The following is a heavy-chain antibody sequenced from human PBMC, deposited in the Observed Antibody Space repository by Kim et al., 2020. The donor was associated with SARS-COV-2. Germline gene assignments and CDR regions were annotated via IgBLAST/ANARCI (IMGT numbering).Heavy chain of an antibody. D-gene: IGHD4-17*01. Sequence: GGSLRLSCAASGFTFSSYGMHWVRQAPGKGLEWVAVIWYDGSNKYYADSVKGRFTISRDNSKNTLYLQMNSLRAEDTAVYYCARESRLRYYFDYWGQGTLVTVSS. CDR3: ARESRLRYYFDY. CDR2: IWYDGSNK. V-gene: IGHV3-33*01. CDR1: GFTFSSYG. J-gene: IGHJ4*02.